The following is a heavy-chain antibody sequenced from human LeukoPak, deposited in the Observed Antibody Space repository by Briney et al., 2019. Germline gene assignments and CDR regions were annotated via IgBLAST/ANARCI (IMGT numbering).Heavy chain of an antibody. CDR1: GFTFSSYS. D-gene: IGHD6-19*01. CDR3: GRVAVVGRAVDL. CDR2: ISSSSSYI. J-gene: IGHJ5*02. V-gene: IGHV3-21*01. Sequence: GGSLRLSCAASGFTFSSYSMNWVRQAPGKGLEWVSSISSSSSYIYYADSVKGRFTISRDNAKNSLYLQMNSRGGQGTAVFYFGRVAVVGRAVDLWGQGTLVTVSS.